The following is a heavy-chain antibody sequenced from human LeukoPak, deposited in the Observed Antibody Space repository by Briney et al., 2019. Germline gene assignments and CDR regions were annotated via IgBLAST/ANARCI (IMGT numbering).Heavy chain of an antibody. D-gene: IGHD3-16*01. CDR3: AKGGDYVGGSSLFDY. Sequence: GGSLRLSCAASGFTFSSYAMSWVRQAPGKGLEWVSAISGSGGSTYYADSVKGRFTISRDNSKNTLYLQMNSLRAEDTAVYYCAKGGDYVGGSSLFDYWGQGTLVTVSS. J-gene: IGHJ4*02. V-gene: IGHV3-23*01. CDR2: ISGSGGST. CDR1: GFTFSSYA.